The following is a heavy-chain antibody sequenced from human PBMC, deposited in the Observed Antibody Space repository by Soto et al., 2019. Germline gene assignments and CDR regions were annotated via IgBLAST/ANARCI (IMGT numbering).Heavy chain of an antibody. CDR1: GGSISSGGYS. CDR2: IYHSGST. J-gene: IGHJ3*02. Sequence: QLQLQESGSGLVKPSQTLSLTCAVSGGSISSGGYSWSWIRQPPGKGLEWIGYIYHSGSTYYNPSLESRVTISVDRSKNQFSLKLSSVTAADTAVYYCATGGSSSSFAFDIWGQGTMVTVSS. V-gene: IGHV4-30-2*01. CDR3: ATGGSSSSFAFDI. D-gene: IGHD6-6*01.